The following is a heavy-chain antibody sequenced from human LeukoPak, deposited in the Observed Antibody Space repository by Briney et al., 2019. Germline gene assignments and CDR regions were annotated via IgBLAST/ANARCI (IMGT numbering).Heavy chain of an antibody. CDR3: ARVTGYMTEDYFDY. J-gene: IGHJ4*02. D-gene: IGHD6-13*01. CDR1: GYSISSGFY. CDR2: IYHSGST. V-gene: IGHV4-38-2*02. Sequence: SETLSLTCTVSGYSISSGFYWGWIRQPPGKGLECIGSIYHSGSTNYNPSLKSRVTISVDTSKNQFSLRLSSVTAADTAVYYCARVTGYMTEDYFDYWGQGTLITVSS.